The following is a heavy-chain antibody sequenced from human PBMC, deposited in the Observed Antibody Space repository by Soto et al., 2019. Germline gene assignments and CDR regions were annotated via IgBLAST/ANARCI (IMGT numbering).Heavy chain of an antibody. CDR1: GFTFSSYA. CDR2: ISGSGGST. D-gene: IGHD3-3*01. V-gene: IGHV3-23*01. CDR3: AKDTIFGRPSYYGMDV. J-gene: IGHJ6*02. Sequence: SLRLSCAASGFTFSSYAMSWVRQAPGKGLEWVSAISGSGGSTYYADSVKGRFTISRDNSKNTLYLQMNSLRAEDTAVYYCAKDTIFGRPSYYGMDVWGQGTTVTVSS.